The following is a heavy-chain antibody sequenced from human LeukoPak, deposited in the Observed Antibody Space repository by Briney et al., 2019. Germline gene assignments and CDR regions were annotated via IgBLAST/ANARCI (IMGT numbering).Heavy chain of an antibody. Sequence: TESGPTLVKPTETLTLTCTYSGFSLSTSGGGVGWIRQPPGKALEWLALIYWDDDNRYSPSLKSRLTITKDTSKNQVVLTMTNMDPVDTATYYCAHRPKPVPGGNWFDPWGQGILVTVSS. CDR2: IYWDDDN. CDR1: GFSLSTSGGG. J-gene: IGHJ5*02. D-gene: IGHD2-8*02. CDR3: AHRPKPVPGGNWFDP. V-gene: IGHV2-5*02.